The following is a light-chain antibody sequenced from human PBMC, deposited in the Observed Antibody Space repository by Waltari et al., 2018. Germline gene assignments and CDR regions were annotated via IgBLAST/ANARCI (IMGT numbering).Light chain of an antibody. V-gene: IGLV1-44*01. CDR1: SAHIGSTT. J-gene: IGLJ2*01. CDR2: GDD. Sequence: QSVLTQPPSASGAPGQRAPSSCSGGSAHIGSTTINLYQHLPGTAPKLLIYGDDQRPSGVPDRFSASKSGNSGSLAIGGLRSEDEGDYYCAAWIDSLNGVAFGGGTKLTVL. CDR3: AAWIDSLNGVA.